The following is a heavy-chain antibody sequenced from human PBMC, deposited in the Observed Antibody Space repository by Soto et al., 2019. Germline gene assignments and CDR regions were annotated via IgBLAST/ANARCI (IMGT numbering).Heavy chain of an antibody. CDR1: GFTFSDYY. CDR2: ISSSGSTI. Sequence: GGSLRLSCAASGFTFSDYYMSWIRQAPGKGLEWVSYISSSGSTIYYADSVKGRFTISRDNAKNSLYLQMNSLRAEDTAVYYCARDLEAVYRSSWFFDYWGQGTLVTVSS. D-gene: IGHD6-13*01. V-gene: IGHV3-11*01. CDR3: ARDLEAVYRSSWFFDY. J-gene: IGHJ4*02.